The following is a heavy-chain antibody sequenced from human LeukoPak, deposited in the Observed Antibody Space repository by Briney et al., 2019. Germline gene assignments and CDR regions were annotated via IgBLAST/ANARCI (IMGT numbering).Heavy chain of an antibody. J-gene: IGHJ4*02. D-gene: IGHD3-10*01. CDR3: ARHFCLRFGDLYYLDY. CDR1: CRPISSSIYY. Sequence: SDTLSLTCTVSCRPISSSIYYWRGIREPPGKALEGWGSIYYRGRTFYNPSLKSRVTISVDTSKPQFSVELHSVTPGDTAVFFWARHFCLRFGDLYYLDYWGQGTLVTVSS. V-gene: IGHV4-39*01. CDR2: IYYRGRT.